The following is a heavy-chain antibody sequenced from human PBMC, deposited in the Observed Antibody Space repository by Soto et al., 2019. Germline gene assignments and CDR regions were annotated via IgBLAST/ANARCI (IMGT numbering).Heavy chain of an antibody. CDR1: GFTFSPYT. V-gene: IGHV3-30-3*01. CDR2: ISYDGSNQ. J-gene: IGHJ4*02. CDR3: ARGGGFCGADCYKGGIDY. D-gene: IGHD2-21*02. Sequence: SGGYLRLSCADSGFTFSPYTMHWVRQTPGKGLEWVAVISYDGSNQYYADSVRGRFTISRDNSKNTLFLQMNSLRAEDTALYYCARGGGFCGADCYKGGIDYWGQGTLVTVSS.